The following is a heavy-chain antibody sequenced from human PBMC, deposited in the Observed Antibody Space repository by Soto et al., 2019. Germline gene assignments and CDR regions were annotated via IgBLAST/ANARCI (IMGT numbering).Heavy chain of an antibody. D-gene: IGHD1-26*01. CDR2: IRSNADSYAT. Sequence: EVQLVESGGGLVQPGGSLKLSCAASGFTFSGSAMHWVRQASGKGLEWVGRIRSNADSYATAYAASVKGRFTISRDDSKNTAYLQMNSLKTEDTAVYYCTRLVESPNYDYYGLDVWGQGTTVTVSS. V-gene: IGHV3-73*01. J-gene: IGHJ6*02. CDR1: GFTFSGSA. CDR3: TRLVESPNYDYYGLDV.